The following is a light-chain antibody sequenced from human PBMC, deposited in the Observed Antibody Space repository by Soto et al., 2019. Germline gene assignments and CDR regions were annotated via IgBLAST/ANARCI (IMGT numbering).Light chain of an antibody. V-gene: IGKV3-20*01. CDR1: QSISSVN. J-gene: IGKJ1*01. Sequence: EIVLTQSPGTQSLSPGERATLSCRASQSISSVNLAWYQQKPGQAPRLLIYGASSRATGIPDRFSGSGSGTDFTLTISRLAPEDFAVYYCQQYHSSPRTFGQGTKLDIK. CDR3: QQYHSSPRT. CDR2: GAS.